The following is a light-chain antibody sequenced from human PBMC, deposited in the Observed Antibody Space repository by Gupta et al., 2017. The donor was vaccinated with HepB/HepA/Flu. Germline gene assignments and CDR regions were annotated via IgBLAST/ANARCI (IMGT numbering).Light chain of an antibody. CDR2: KAS. J-gene: IGKJ1*01. V-gene: IGKV1-5*03. CDR3: QQYNDYSS. CDR1: RRINTR. Sequence: DIQMTQSPSTLSASVGDRITITCRASRRINTRLAWYQQRPGKAPKLLISKASILEIGVPSRFSGSGSGTGFTLTINSLQPDDFATYFCQQYNDYSSFGQGTKVEIK.